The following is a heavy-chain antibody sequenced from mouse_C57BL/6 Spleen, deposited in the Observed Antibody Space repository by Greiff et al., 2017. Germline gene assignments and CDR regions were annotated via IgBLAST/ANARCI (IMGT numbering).Heavy chain of an antibody. Sequence: VQLQQSGPELVKPGASVKISCKASGYSFTGYYMNWVKQSPEKSLEWIGEINPSTGGTTYNQKFKAKATLTVDKSSSTAYMQLKSLTSEDSAVYYCARSLLRSYYFDYWGQGTTLTVSS. V-gene: IGHV1-42*01. CDR2: INPSTGGT. J-gene: IGHJ2*01. CDR1: GYSFTGYY. D-gene: IGHD1-2*01. CDR3: ARSLLRSYYFDY.